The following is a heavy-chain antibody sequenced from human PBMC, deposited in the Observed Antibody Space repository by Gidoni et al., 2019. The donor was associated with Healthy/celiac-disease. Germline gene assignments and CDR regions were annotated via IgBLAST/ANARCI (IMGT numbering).Heavy chain of an antibody. D-gene: IGHD2-15*01. CDR1: GFTVSSNY. J-gene: IGHJ3*02. CDR3: ARYCSGGSCYIDAFDI. Sequence: EVQLVESGGGLIQPGGSLRLSCAASGFTVSSNYMSWVRQAPGKGLEWVSVIYSGGSTYYADSVKGRFTISRDNSKNTLYLQMNSLRAEDTAVYYCARYCSGGSCYIDAFDIWGQGTMVTVSS. CDR2: IYSGGST. V-gene: IGHV3-53*01.